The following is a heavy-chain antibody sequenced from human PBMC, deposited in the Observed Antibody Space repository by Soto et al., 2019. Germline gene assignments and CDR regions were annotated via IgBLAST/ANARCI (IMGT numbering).Heavy chain of an antibody. J-gene: IGHJ3*02. V-gene: IGHV4-59*08. CDR1: GVSISSYY. CDR2: IIHSGNT. Sequence: PAETLSLTCTVSGVSISSYYWSWIRQPPGKGLEGIRSIIHSGNTNYNPSLKRRVTMSVDTSKNQFSLQLSFVIAAATAFYYCARYRNIGSRPDAFDIWGQGTMVTVSS. CDR3: ARYRNIGSRPDAFDI. D-gene: IGHD1-26*01.